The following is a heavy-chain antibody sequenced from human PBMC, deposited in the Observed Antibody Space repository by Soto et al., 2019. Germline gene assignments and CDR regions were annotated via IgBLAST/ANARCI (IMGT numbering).Heavy chain of an antibody. CDR2: IVVGSGNT. Sequence: QMQLVQSGPEVKKPGTSVKVSCKASGFTFTSSAVQWGRHARGQRLEWLGWIVVGSGNTNYSQKLQERVTITRDMSKRTAYMELSRLRSEDTAVSYCAADDFGEVYGMDVWGQVTTVTVSS. V-gene: IGHV1-58*01. J-gene: IGHJ6*02. CDR3: AADDFGEVYGMDV. D-gene: IGHD3-16*01. CDR1: GFTFTSSA.